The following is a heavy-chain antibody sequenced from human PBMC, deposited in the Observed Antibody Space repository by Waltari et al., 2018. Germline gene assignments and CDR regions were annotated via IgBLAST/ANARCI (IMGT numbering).Heavy chain of an antibody. Sequence: QVQLQESGPGLVKPSETLSLTCAVSGYSISSGYYWGWIRQPPGKGLEWIGSIYHSGSTYYNPSLKSRVTISVDTSKNQFSLKLSSVTAADTAVYYCARGLAAAGKRFDYWGQGTLVTVSS. D-gene: IGHD6-13*01. CDR3: ARGLAAAGKRFDY. V-gene: IGHV4-38-2*01. CDR1: GYSISSGYY. J-gene: IGHJ4*02. CDR2: IYHSGST.